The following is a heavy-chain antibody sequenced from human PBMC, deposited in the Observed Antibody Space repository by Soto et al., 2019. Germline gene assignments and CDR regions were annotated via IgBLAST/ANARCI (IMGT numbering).Heavy chain of an antibody. CDR1: GFAFSHYA. V-gene: IGHV3-30*04. CDR3: ARVGLNVFRAANDSYNWFEP. CDR2: ISYHGNTE. D-gene: IGHD6-25*01. Sequence: GGSLRLSCTASGFAFSHYALHWLRQTPGKGLEWVAYISYHGNTEKYADSVKGRFTISRDNYKKEIYLQMNSLRIEDTAVYYCARVGLNVFRAANDSYNWFEPWGQGTLVTVSS. J-gene: IGHJ5*02.